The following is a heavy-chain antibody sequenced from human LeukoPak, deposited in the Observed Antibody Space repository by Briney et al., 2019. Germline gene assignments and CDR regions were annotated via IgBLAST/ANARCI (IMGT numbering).Heavy chain of an antibody. CDR1: GGSISSYY. J-gene: IGHJ3*02. CDR3: AREPYWGGDCLKGGGDALDI. CDR2: IYYSGST. V-gene: IGHV4-59*01. D-gene: IGHD2-21*02. Sequence: SETLSLTCTVSGGSISSYYWSWIRQPPGKGLEWIGYIYYSGSTNYNPSLKSRVTISVDTSKNQFSLKLSSVTAADTAVYYCAREPYWGGDCLKGGGDALDIWGQGTMVTVSS.